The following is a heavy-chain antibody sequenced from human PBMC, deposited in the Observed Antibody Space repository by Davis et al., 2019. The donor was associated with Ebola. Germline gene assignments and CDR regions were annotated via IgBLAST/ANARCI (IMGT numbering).Heavy chain of an antibody. CDR2: INHSGST. V-gene: IGHV4-34*01. Sequence: SETLSLTCAVYGGSFSGYYWSWICQPPGKGLEWIGEINHSGSTNYNPSLKSRVTISVDTSKNQFSLKLSSVTAADTAVYYCAKYSGYDPFGYWGQGTLVTVSS. CDR3: AKYSGYDPFGY. D-gene: IGHD5-12*01. J-gene: IGHJ4*02. CDR1: GGSFSGYY.